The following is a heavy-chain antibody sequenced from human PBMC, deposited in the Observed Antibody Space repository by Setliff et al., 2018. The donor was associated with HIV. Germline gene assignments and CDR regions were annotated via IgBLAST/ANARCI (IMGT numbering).Heavy chain of an antibody. J-gene: IGHJ4*02. D-gene: IGHD3-10*01. CDR1: GASIYSDSSF. Sequence: TSETLSLTCTASGASIYSDSSFWGWIRQSPGKGLEWIGTISYSGTTYYNPSLESRVSISIDTYMRQFSLTLTAMTAADTAIYYCEGDGVNIKWHRLWGQGTLVTVFS. CDR2: ISYSGTT. V-gene: IGHV4-39*07. CDR3: EGDGVNIKWHRL.